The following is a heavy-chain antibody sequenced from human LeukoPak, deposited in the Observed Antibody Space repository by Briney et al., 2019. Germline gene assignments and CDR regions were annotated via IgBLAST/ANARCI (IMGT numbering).Heavy chain of an antibody. D-gene: IGHD3-22*01. CDR1: GGSISSSSYY. J-gene: IGHJ4*02. CDR2: IYYSGST. V-gene: IGHV4-39*01. Sequence: PSETLSLTCTVSGGSISSSSYYWGWIRQPPGKGLEWIGSIYYSGSTYYNPSLKSRVTISVDTSKNQFSLKLSSVTAADTAVYYCAGAYDSSGYYYFDYWGQGTLVTVSS. CDR3: AGAYDSSGYYYFDY.